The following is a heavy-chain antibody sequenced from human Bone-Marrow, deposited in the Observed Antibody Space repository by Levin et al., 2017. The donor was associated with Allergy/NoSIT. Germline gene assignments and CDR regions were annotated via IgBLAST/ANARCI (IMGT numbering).Heavy chain of an antibody. J-gene: IGHJ4*02. CDR3: AKDPPQATEYYDSSGSLDY. CDR1: GFTFTLYG. V-gene: IGHV3-30*18. D-gene: IGHD3-22*01. Sequence: GGSLRLSCAASGFTFTLYGMHWVRQAPGKGLEWVSFISYGGDNKYFADSVKGRFTISRDNSKNTLYLQMNSLRAEDTAIYYCAKDPPQATEYYDSSGSLDYWGLGTLVTVSS. CDR2: ISYGGDNK.